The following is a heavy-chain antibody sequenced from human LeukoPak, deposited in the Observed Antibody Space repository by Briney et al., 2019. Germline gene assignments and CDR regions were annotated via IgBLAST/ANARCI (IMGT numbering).Heavy chain of an antibody. Sequence: GGSLRLSCAASGFTFSDYYMSWIRQAPGKGLEWVSCISINARVTYYGESVRGRFTISRDNSKNTLYLQMNSLRADDAATYYCARDIPNSSWGLDVWGQGTAVTVSS. CDR1: GFTFSDYY. V-gene: IGHV3-11*01. CDR2: ISINARVT. D-gene: IGHD6-13*01. J-gene: IGHJ6*02. CDR3: ARDIPNSSWGLDV.